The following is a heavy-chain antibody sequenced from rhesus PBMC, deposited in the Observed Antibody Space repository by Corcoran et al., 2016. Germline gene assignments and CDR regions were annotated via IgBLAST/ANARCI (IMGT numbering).Heavy chain of an antibody. V-gene: IGHV4-80*01. J-gene: IGHJ4*01. Sequence: QVQLQGSSPGLVKPSETLSLSCTVSGASISSNWWSWLRQPPGKGLEWIGEINGRSGSTNYNPSLKSRVTISKDASTNQFSLRLNSVTAPDTAVYFCARITIELVIFDYWGQGVLVTVSS. CDR2: INGRSGST. CDR1: GASISSNW. CDR3: ARITIELVIFDY. D-gene: IGHD3-16*01.